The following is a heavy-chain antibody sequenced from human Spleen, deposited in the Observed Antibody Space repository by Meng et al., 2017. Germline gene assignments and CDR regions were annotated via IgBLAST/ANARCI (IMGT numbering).Heavy chain of an antibody. CDR1: GARFSDSD. Sequence: GESLKISCAVSGARFSDSDIHWVRQASGKGLEWVGRIGTKPKRYAAAYAASVRGRFTISRDDSKNTAYLQMNSLKTEDTAVYYCARDRPPDAGRPNYDSSGYYDYWGQGTLVTVSS. D-gene: IGHD3-22*01. V-gene: IGHV3-73*01. CDR3: ARDRPPDAGRPNYDSSGYYDY. CDR2: IGTKPKRYAA. J-gene: IGHJ4*02.